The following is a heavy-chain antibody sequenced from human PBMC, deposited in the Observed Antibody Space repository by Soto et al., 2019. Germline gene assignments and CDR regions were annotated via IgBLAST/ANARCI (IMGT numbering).Heavy chain of an antibody. V-gene: IGHV1-18*04. CDR2: ISGYNDNT. J-gene: IGHJ4*02. CDR1: GYSFSSYG. D-gene: IGHD1-1*01. Sequence: QVQLVQSGAEVKKPGASVKVSCKASGYSFSSYGIAWVRQAPGQGLEWMGWISGYNDNTKYVDKLQGRVTMTTDTFTSTVYMELRRLRKDDTAVYYCARPIPFRYHFDHWGQGTLVTVSS. CDR3: ARPIPFRYHFDH.